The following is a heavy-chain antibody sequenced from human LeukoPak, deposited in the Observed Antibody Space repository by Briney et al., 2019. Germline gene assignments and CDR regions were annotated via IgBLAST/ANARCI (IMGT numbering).Heavy chain of an antibody. D-gene: IGHD6-13*01. Sequence: GASVKVSCKASGYTFTSYGISWVRQAPGQGLEWMGWISAYNGNTNYAQKLQGRVTMTTDTSTSTAYMELRSLRSDDTAVYYCARENPIYSSGWYGNAFDIWGQGTMVTVSS. J-gene: IGHJ3*02. V-gene: IGHV1-18*01. CDR2: ISAYNGNT. CDR1: GYTFTSYG. CDR3: ARENPIYSSGWYGNAFDI.